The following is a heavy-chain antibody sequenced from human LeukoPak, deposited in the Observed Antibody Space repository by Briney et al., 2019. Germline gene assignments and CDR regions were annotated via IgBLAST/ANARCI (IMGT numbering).Heavy chain of an antibody. CDR1: GGSFSGYY. Sequence: SETLSLTCAVYGGSFSGYYWSWIRQPPGKGLEWIGEINHSGSTNYNPSLKSRVTISVDTSKNQFSLKLSSVTAADTAVYYCARRRTTMIVVVITTSAGPLAKPDNWFDPWGQGTLVTVSS. CDR3: ARRRTTMIVVVITTSAGPLAKPDNWFDP. V-gene: IGHV4-34*01. CDR2: INHSGST. D-gene: IGHD3-22*01. J-gene: IGHJ5*02.